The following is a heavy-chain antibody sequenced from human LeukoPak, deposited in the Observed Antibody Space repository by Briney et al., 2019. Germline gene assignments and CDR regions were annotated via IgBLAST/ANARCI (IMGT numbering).Heavy chain of an antibody. CDR1: RFTVSSNY. J-gene: IGHJ4*02. Sequence: GGSLRLSCAASRFTVSSNYMSWVRQAPGKGLEWVSVIYASGGTYYADSVKGRFTISRDNSKEALYLQMNSLTTEDTAVYYCARVAPYCGGNCYSRYFDYWGQGTLVTVSS. D-gene: IGHD2-21*01. CDR2: IYASGGT. CDR3: ARVAPYCGGNCYSRYFDY. V-gene: IGHV3-66*01.